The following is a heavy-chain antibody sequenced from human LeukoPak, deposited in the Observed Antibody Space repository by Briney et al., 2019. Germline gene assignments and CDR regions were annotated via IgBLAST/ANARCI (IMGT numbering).Heavy chain of an antibody. CDR3: ARGGARGYFDY. CDR1: GGSISSGGYY. CDR2: IYYNGST. Sequence: SETLSLTCTVSGGSISSGGYYWSWIRQHLGRGLEWIGYIYYNGSTYYNPSLKSRVTISVDTSKNQFSLKLSSVTAADTAVYYCARGGARGYFDYWGQGTLVTVSS. D-gene: IGHD3-16*01. J-gene: IGHJ4*02. V-gene: IGHV4-31*03.